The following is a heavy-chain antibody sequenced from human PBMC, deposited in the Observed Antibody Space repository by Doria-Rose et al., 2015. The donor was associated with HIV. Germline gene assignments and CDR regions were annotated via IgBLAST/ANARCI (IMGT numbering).Heavy chain of an antibody. Sequence: QVTLKESGPVLVKPTETLTLTCTVSGVSLSSPGMGVSWIRQPPGKALEWPANIFSDDERSYKTSLKSRLTISRGASKSQVVLTMTDMVPVDTATYYCARIKSSRWYHKYYFDFWGQGTLVTVSA. V-gene: IGHV2-26*01. J-gene: IGHJ4*02. CDR2: IFSDDER. CDR3: ARIKSSRWYHKYYFDF. CDR1: GVSLSSPGMG. D-gene: IGHD6-13*01.